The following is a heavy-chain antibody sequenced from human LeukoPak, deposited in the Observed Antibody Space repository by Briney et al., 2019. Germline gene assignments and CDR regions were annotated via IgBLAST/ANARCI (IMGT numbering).Heavy chain of an antibody. CDR3: TTDLQLWDPDY. CDR1: GFTFSSYS. D-gene: IGHD5-18*01. V-gene: IGHV3-48*01. CDR2: ISSSSSTI. Sequence: GGSLRLSCAASGFTFSSYSMNWVRQAPGKGLEWVSYISSSSSTIYYADSVKGRFTISRDNAKNSLYLQMNSLKTEDTAVYYCTTDLQLWDPDYWGQGTLVTVSS. J-gene: IGHJ4*02.